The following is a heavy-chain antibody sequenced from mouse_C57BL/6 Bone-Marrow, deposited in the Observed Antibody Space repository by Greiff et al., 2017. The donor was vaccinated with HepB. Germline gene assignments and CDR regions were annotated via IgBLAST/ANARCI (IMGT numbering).Heavy chain of an antibody. J-gene: IGHJ4*01. Sequence: EVHLVESGGGLVQPGGSLKLSCAASGFTFSDYYMYWVRQTPEKRLEWVAYISNGGGSTYYPDTVKGRFTISRDNAKNTLYLQMSRLKSEDTAMYYCARQDGPYYYAMDYWGQGTSVTVSS. V-gene: IGHV5-12*01. CDR1: GFTFSDYY. CDR3: ARQDGPYYYAMDY. D-gene: IGHD2-3*01. CDR2: ISNGGGST.